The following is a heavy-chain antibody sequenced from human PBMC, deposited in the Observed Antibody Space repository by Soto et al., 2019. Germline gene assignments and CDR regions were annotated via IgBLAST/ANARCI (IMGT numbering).Heavy chain of an antibody. V-gene: IGHV4-59*01. J-gene: IGHJ5*02. CDR1: GCSISSYY. CDR2: IYYSGST. D-gene: IGHD3-10*01. CDR3: ARDPGSGSYYGWFDP. Sequence: SEALSLTFTFSGCSISSYYCGWIRQPPGKGLEWIGYIYYSGSTKYNPSLKSRVTISVDTSKNQFSLKLSSVTASDTAVYYCARDPGSGSYYGWFDPWGQGTLVTVSS.